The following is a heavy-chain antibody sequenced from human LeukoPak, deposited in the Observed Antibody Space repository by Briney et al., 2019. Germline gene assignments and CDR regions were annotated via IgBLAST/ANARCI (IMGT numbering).Heavy chain of an antibody. V-gene: IGHV4-59*01. D-gene: IGHD3-16*01. CDR2: IYYGGST. Sequence: KTSETLFLTCTVSGGSISGYYWSWIRQPPGKGLEWIGHIYYGGSTDYSPSLKSRVTISIDTSKNQFSLKLTSVTAADTAVYYCARDPYTFYFDYWGQGTLVTVSS. CDR1: GGSISGYY. CDR3: ARDPYTFYFDY. J-gene: IGHJ4*02.